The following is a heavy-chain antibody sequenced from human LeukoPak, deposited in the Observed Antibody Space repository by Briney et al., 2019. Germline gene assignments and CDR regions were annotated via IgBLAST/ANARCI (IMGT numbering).Heavy chain of an antibody. V-gene: IGHV4-61*02. D-gene: IGHD3-10*01. J-gene: IGHJ6*03. Sequence: SQTLSLTCTVSGGSISSGSYYWSWIRQPAGKGLEWIGRIYTSGSTNYNPSLKSRVTISVDTSKNQFSLKLSSVTAADTAVYYCASTARQYGSASYYHYYYYMDVWGKGTTVTVSS. CDR1: GGSISSGSYY. CDR2: IYTSGST. CDR3: ASTARQYGSASYYHYYYYMDV.